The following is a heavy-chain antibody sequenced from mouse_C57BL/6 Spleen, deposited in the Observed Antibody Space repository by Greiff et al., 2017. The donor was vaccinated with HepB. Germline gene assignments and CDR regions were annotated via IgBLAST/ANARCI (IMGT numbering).Heavy chain of an antibody. D-gene: IGHD2-2*01. CDR1: GYTFTSYW. Sequence: VQLQESGAELVKPGASVKMSCKASGYTFTSYWITWVKQRPGQGLEWIGDIYPGSGSTNYNEKFKSKATLTVDTSSSTAYMQLSSLTSEDSAVYYCARYGYDEGYAMDYWGQGTSVTVSS. V-gene: IGHV1-55*01. J-gene: IGHJ4*01. CDR3: ARYGYDEGYAMDY. CDR2: IYPGSGST.